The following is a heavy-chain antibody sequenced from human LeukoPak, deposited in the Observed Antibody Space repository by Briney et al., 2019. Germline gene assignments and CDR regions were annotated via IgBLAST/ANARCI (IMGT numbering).Heavy chain of an antibody. Sequence: PGGSLRLSCAASGFTFDDYGMSWVRQAPGKGLEWVSGINWNGGSTGYADSVKGRFTISRDNAKNSLYLQMNSLRAEDTALYHCARDQKYLYGSGRPHYMDVWGKGTTVIVSS. CDR3: ARDQKYLYGSGRPHYMDV. CDR1: GFTFDDYG. D-gene: IGHD3-10*01. V-gene: IGHV3-20*01. J-gene: IGHJ6*03. CDR2: INWNGGST.